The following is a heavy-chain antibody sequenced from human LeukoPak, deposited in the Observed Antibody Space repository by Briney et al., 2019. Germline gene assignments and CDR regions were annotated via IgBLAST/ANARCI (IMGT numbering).Heavy chain of an antibody. D-gene: IGHD3-3*01. V-gene: IGHV3-48*04. CDR1: GFAFATYT. J-gene: IGHJ4*02. Sequence: PGGSLRLSCAASGFAFATYTMHWGRQAPGKGLEWVSYISSSGSTIYYADSVKGRFTISRDNAKNSLYLQMNSLRAEDTAVYYCARAGFLEWLSDYWGQGTLVTVSS. CDR3: ARAGFLEWLSDY. CDR2: ISSSGSTI.